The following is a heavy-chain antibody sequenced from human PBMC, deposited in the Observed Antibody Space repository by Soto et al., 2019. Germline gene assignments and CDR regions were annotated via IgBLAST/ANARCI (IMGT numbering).Heavy chain of an antibody. CDR3: AKVGGIGDVWGDYYYYYMDV. CDR1: GFTFSIYA. D-gene: IGHD2-21*01. J-gene: IGHJ6*03. V-gene: IGHV3-23*01. Sequence: GYLRISCAASGFTFSIYAMRWVRQAPGKGLAWVSAITGSGGSTYYADSVKGRFTISRDNSKTTLYLQMNSLRAEDTAVYYCAKVGGIGDVWGDYYYYYMDVWGKGTTVTVSS. CDR2: ITGSGGST.